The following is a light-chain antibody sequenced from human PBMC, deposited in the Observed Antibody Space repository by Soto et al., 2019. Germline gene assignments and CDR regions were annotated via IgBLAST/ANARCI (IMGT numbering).Light chain of an antibody. CDR1: DTDVGGFNY. V-gene: IGLV2-14*03. CDR2: DVS. Sequence: SALTQPASVSGAPGQSITISCTGSDTDVGGFNYVSWYQQFAGKAPKLIIYDVSSRPSGISNRFSGSKSDNTASLTISGLQAEDEADYFCSSYTAYRTYVFGTGTKVTV. CDR3: SSYTAYRTYV. J-gene: IGLJ1*01.